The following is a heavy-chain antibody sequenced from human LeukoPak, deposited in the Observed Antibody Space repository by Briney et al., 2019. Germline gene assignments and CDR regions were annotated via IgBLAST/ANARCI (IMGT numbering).Heavy chain of an antibody. CDR1: GGSSSGYY. Sequence: SETLSLTCAVYGGSSSGYYWSWIRQPPGKELEWIGEINHSGSTNYNPSLKSRVTISVDTSKNQFSLKLSSVTAADTAVYYCARGPHYYGSGSYYKTPNYRYYFDYWGQGTLVTVSS. CDR3: ARGPHYYGSGSYYKTPNYRYYFDY. CDR2: INHSGST. V-gene: IGHV4-34*01. D-gene: IGHD3-10*01. J-gene: IGHJ4*02.